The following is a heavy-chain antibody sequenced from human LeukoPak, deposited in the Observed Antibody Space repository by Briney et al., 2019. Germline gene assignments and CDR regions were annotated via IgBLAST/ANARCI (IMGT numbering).Heavy chain of an antibody. CDR1: GYTFTGYY. D-gene: IGHD3-16*01. J-gene: IGHJ6*02. CDR3: ARGGSFRGVLYYYYGMDV. Sequence: ASVKVSCKASGYTFTGYYMHWVRQAPGQGLEWMGWINPNSGGTNYAQKFQGWVTMTRDTSISTAYMELSRLRSDDTAVYYCARGGSFRGVLYYYYGMDVWGQGTTVTVSS. CDR2: INPNSGGT. V-gene: IGHV1-2*04.